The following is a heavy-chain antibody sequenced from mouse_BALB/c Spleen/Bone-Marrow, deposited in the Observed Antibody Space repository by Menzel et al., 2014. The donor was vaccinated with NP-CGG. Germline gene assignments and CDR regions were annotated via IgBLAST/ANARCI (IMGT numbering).Heavy chain of an antibody. CDR3: ASGTPATSYYALDY. J-gene: IGHJ4*01. CDR2: INPYNDGI. D-gene: IGHD1-2*01. V-gene: IGHV1-14*01. Sequence: VQLQQPGPELVKPGASVKMSCKASGYTFTRYVIHWVRQKPGQGLGWIGYINPYNDGIKYNEKFKGKATLTSDKSSSTAYMELSSLTSEDSAVYYCASGTPATSYYALDYWGQGTSVTVSS. CDR1: GYTFTRYV.